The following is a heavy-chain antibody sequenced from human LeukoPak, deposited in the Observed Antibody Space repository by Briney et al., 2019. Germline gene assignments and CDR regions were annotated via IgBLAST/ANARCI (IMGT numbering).Heavy chain of an antibody. D-gene: IGHD6-19*01. CDR2: IYYSGST. Sequence: GSLRLSCAASGFTFSSYGMHWVRQAPGKGLEWIGSIYYSGSTYYNPSLKSRVTISVDTSKNQFSLKLSSVTAADTAVYYCARDRGTYSSGWSGDAFDIWGQGTMVTVSS. CDR1: GFTFSSYG. V-gene: IGHV4-39*07. CDR3: ARDRGTYSSGWSGDAFDI. J-gene: IGHJ3*02.